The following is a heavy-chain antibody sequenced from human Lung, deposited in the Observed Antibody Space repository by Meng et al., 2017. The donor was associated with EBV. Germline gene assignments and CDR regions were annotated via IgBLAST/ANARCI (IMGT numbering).Heavy chain of an antibody. CDR2: IDPNTGNP. J-gene: IGHJ4*02. CDR3: ARDSPLDGYSLLDY. D-gene: IGHD5-24*01. Sequence: QVQLVQSGSELKQPGASGKFSCRPSGYTFTSYAINWVRQAPGQGPDWMGWIDPNTGNPTYDQGFTGQFVFSLDTSVSTAYLQINSLRADDTAVYYCARDSPLDGYSLLDYWGQGTLVTVSS. V-gene: IGHV7-4-1*02. CDR1: GYTFTSYA.